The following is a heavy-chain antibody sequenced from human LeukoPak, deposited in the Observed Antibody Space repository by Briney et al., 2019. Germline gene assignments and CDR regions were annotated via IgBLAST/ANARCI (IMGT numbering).Heavy chain of an antibody. CDR2: IYYSGST. J-gene: IGHJ4*02. CDR3: ARLAVAAYSFDY. CDR1: GGSISSSSYY. Sequence: SETLSLTCTVSGGSISSSSYYWGWIRQPPGKGLEWIGSIYYSGSTYYNPSLKSRVTISVDTSENQFSLKLSSVTAADTAVYYCARLAVAAYSFDYWGQGTLVTVSS. D-gene: IGHD6-19*01. V-gene: IGHV4-39*01.